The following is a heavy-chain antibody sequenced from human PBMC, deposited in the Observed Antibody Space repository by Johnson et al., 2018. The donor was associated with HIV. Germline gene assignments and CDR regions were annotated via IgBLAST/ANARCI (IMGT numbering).Heavy chain of an antibody. D-gene: IGHD4-17*01. J-gene: IGHJ3*02. V-gene: IGHV3-66*01. CDR3: ARGEDGVDAFDI. CDR2: IYNGGTT. Sequence: VQLVESGGGLVQPGGSLRLSCAASGFTVSSNYMNWVRQAPGKGLEWVSVIYNGGTTYYADSVKGRFTISRDNSKNTLYLQMNSLRAEDTAVYYCARGEDGVDAFDIWGQGTMVTVSS. CDR1: GFTVSSNY.